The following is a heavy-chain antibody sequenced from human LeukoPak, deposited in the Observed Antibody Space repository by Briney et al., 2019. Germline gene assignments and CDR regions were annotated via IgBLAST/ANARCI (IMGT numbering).Heavy chain of an antibody. Sequence: GGSLRLSCAASGFTFSSYSMNWVRQAPGKGLEWVSYISSSSSTIYYADSVKGQFTISRDNAKNSLYLQMNSLRDEDTAVYYCAREGPYYGSGSYRGDVWGQGTTVTVSS. CDR1: GFTFSSYS. V-gene: IGHV3-48*02. D-gene: IGHD3-10*01. J-gene: IGHJ6*02. CDR2: ISSSSSTI. CDR3: AREGPYYGSGSYRGDV.